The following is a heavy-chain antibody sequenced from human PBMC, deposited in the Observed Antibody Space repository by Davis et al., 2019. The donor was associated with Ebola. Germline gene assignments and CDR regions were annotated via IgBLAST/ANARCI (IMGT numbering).Heavy chain of an antibody. J-gene: IGHJ3*01. CDR2: ISSRGSYI. D-gene: IGHD6-19*01. CDR3: AGGKDSSGWYGDDAFDF. V-gene: IGHV3-21*01. Sequence: PGGSLRLSCAASGFTFSSYYMNWVRQAPGKGLQWVSSISSRGSYIYYADSVKGRFTISRDNAKNSLYLQMNRLRAEDSAVYYCAGGKDSSGWYGDDAFDFWGQGTMVTVSS. CDR1: GFTFSSYY.